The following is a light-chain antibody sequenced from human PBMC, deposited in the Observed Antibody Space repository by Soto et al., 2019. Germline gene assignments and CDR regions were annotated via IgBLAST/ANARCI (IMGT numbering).Light chain of an antibody. V-gene: IGLV1-47*01. CDR2: RND. CDR3: AAWDDSLSGL. CDR1: SSNLGGNY. J-gene: IGLJ2*01. Sequence: QSVLTQPPSASGTPGQRVTISCSGSSSNLGGNYVYWYQQLPGTAPKLLIYRNDQRPSGVPDRFSGSKSGTSASLAISGLRSEDDADYYCAAWDDSLSGLFGGGTKLTVL.